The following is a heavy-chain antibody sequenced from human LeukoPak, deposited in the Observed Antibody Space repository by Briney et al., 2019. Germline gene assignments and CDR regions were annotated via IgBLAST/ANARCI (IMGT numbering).Heavy chain of an antibody. D-gene: IGHD3-22*01. CDR2: IRYDGSNK. CDR3: AKADIYYDSSGSDY. CDR1: GFTFSSYG. Sequence: PGGSLRLSCAASGFTFSSYGMHWVRQAPGKGLEWVAFIRYDGSNKYYADSVKGRFTISRDNSKNTLYLQMNSLRAEDTAVYYCAKADIYYDSSGSDYWGQGTLVTVSS. J-gene: IGHJ4*02. V-gene: IGHV3-30*02.